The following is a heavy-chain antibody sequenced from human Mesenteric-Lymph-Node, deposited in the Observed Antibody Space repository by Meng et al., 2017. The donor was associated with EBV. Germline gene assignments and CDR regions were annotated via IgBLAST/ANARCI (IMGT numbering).Heavy chain of an antibody. CDR3: ARYDSPGSFDP. Sequence: QVQLVQSGAEVKRPGASVKVSCKASGYTFSRYGISWVRQAPGQGLEWMGWITAYNGDTNYPQKFQDRVIMTIDTSTRTAYMDLRSLRSDDTAIYYCARYDSPGSFDPWGQGTLVTVSS. D-gene: IGHD1-1*01. V-gene: IGHV1-18*01. CDR2: ITAYNGDT. J-gene: IGHJ5*02. CDR1: GYTFSRYG.